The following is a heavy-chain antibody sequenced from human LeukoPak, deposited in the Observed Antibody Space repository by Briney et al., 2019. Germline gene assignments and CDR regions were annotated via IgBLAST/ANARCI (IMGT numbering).Heavy chain of an antibody. V-gene: IGHV3-7*01. D-gene: IGHD2-15*01. CDR1: GFTFSSYW. CDR3: AREKSHCSGGSCYSVFDY. CDR2: IKQDGSEK. Sequence: GGSLRLSCAASGFTFSSYWMSWVRQAPGKGLEGVANIKQDGSEKYYVDSVKGRFTISRDNAKNSLYLQMNSLRAEDTAVYYCAREKSHCSGGSCYSVFDYWGQGTLVTVSS. J-gene: IGHJ4*02.